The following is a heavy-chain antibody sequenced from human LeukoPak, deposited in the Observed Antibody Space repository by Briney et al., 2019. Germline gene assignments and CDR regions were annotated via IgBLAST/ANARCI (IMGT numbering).Heavy chain of an antibody. J-gene: IGHJ4*02. V-gene: IGHV3-72*01. Sequence: GGSLRLSCAVSGFTFSDHFMDWVRQAPGKGLEWVGRSRNKAGSYTTEYAASVKGRFIISRDDSKNALYLQMNGLKTEDTAVYYCVRCWYNSGYYPNYWGQGTLVTVSS. CDR3: VRCWYNSGYYPNY. CDR1: GFTFSDHF. D-gene: IGHD6-19*01. CDR2: SRNKAGSYTT.